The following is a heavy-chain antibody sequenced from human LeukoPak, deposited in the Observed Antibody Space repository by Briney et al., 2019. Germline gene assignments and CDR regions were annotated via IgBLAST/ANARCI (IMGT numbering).Heavy chain of an antibody. J-gene: IGHJ4*02. CDR1: GFTFSRYS. D-gene: IGHD2-2*01. Sequence: GGSLRLSCAASGFTFSRYSMNWVRQAPGKGLELVSSISSSSSFIYYADSVKGRFTISRDNAKNSLYLQMNSLRAEDTAVYYCARDPPLGSCSTISCPHLDYWGQGTLVTVSS. CDR3: ARDPPLGSCSTISCPHLDY. V-gene: IGHV3-21*01. CDR2: ISSSSSFI.